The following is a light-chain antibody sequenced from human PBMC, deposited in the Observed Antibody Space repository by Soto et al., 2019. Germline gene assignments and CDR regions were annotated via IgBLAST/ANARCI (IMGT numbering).Light chain of an antibody. Sequence: EIVLTQSPATLSLSPGERGTVSCRASQSVSSYLAWYQNKPGQAPRLLIYGASTRATGIPARFSGSGFGTDFTLTIRSLEPEDAAVYYCQQRSNWPPITFGQGTRREIK. J-gene: IGKJ5*01. CDR3: QQRSNWPPIT. CDR1: QSVSSY. V-gene: IGKV3-11*01. CDR2: GAS.